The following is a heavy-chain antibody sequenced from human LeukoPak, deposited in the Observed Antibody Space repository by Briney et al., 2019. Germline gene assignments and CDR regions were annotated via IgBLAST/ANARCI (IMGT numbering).Heavy chain of an antibody. Sequence: SETLSLTCTVSGDSISSSSYYWGWIRQPPGKGLEWIGSIYYSGSTYYNPSLKSRVTISVDTSKNQFSLKLSSVTAADTAVYYCARERAGPNWFDPWGQGTLVTVSS. D-gene: IGHD6-19*01. V-gene: IGHV4-39*07. CDR2: IYYSGST. J-gene: IGHJ5*02. CDR3: ARERAGPNWFDP. CDR1: GDSISSSSYY.